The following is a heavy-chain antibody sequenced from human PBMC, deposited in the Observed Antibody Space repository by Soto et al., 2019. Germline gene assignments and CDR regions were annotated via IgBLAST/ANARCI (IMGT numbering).Heavy chain of an antibody. Sequence: ASVKVSCKASGYTFTSYGISWVRQAPGQGLEWMGWISAYNGNTNYAQKLQGRVTMTTDTSTSTAYMELRSLRSDDTAVYYCARIKYSSGWYGNVFYFDYWGQGTLVTVSS. V-gene: IGHV1-18*01. D-gene: IGHD6-19*01. CDR1: GYTFTSYG. CDR3: ARIKYSSGWYGNVFYFDY. J-gene: IGHJ4*02. CDR2: ISAYNGNT.